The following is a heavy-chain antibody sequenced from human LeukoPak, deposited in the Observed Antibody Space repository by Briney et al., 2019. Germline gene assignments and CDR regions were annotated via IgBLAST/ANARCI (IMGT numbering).Heavy chain of an antibody. V-gene: IGHV3-9*01. CDR1: GFTVTSNY. D-gene: IGHD3-22*01. J-gene: IGHJ4*02. CDR2: ISWNSGSI. CDR3: AKASGYYDSSGYYQS. Sequence: GGSLRPSCAASGFTVTSNYMNWVRQAPGKGLEWVSGISWNSGSIGYADSVKGRFTISRDNAKNSLYLQMNSLRAEDTALYYCAKASGYYDSSGYYQSWGQGTLVTVSS.